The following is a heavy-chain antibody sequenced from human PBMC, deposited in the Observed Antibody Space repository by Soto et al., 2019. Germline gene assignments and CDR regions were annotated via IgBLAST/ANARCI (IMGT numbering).Heavy chain of an antibody. D-gene: IGHD1-7*01. Sequence: QVQLVESGGGVVQPGRSLRLSCAASRFTCSSYAMHWVRQAPGKGLEGVAVISGEGSNKYDAESVKGRFTISRDNSKNTLFLQMNSLRAEDTAVYYCARGRRSIPSTRTTAYYGMDVWGQGTTVTVSS. J-gene: IGHJ6*02. CDR3: ARGRRSIPSTRTTAYYGMDV. CDR2: ISGEGSNK. CDR1: RFTCSSYA. V-gene: IGHV3-30-3*01.